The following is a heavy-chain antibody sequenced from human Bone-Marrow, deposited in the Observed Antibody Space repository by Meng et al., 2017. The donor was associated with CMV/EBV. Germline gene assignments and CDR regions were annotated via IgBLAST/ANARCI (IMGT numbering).Heavy chain of an antibody. Sequence: ASVKVSCKASGYTFTSYGISWVRQAPGQGLEWMGWISAYNGNTNYAQKLQGRVTMTTDTSTSTAYMELRSLRSDDTAVYYCARLPGYCSSTSCSRYYYYYGMNVWGQGTTVTVSS. CDR1: GYTFTSYG. J-gene: IGHJ6*02. D-gene: IGHD2-2*01. CDR3: ARLPGYCSSTSCSRYYYYYGMNV. V-gene: IGHV1-18*01. CDR2: ISAYNGNT.